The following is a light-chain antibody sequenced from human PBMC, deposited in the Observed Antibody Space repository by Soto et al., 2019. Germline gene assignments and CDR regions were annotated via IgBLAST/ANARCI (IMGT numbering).Light chain of an antibody. CDR1: RSLDSGQ. V-gene: IGKV3-11*01. CDR3: QQRSNWPRT. CDR2: DAF. J-gene: IGKJ1*01. Sequence: EIVLTQSPGTLSLSPGESATLSCRASRSLDSGQLAWYQQKVGRAPRLLIHDAFMRATGIPARFSGSGSGTDFTLTISSLEPEDFAVYYCQQRSNWPRTFGQGTKV.